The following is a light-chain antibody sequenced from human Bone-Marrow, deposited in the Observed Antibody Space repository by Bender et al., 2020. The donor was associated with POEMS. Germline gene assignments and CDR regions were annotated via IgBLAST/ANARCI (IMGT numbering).Light chain of an antibody. CDR1: SSDVGGYKH. CDR3: CSYAGSYTFVV. CDR2: GVR. J-gene: IGLJ2*01. V-gene: IGLV2-8*01. Sequence: QSALTQTASASGSPGQSVSISCTGTSSDVGGYKHVSWYQHHPGKAPKLILYGVRNRPSGVPDRFSGSKSGNTASLTISGLQAEDEADYYCCSYAGSYTFVVFGGGTKLTVL.